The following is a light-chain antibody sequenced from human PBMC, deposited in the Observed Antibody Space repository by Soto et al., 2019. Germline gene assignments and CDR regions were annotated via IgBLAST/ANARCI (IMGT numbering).Light chain of an antibody. V-gene: IGLV1-40*01. J-gene: IGLJ1*01. CDR2: GNS. Sequence: QSVLTQPPSVSGAPGQRVTISCTGSSSNIRAGYDVHWYQQLPGTAPKLLIYGNSNRPSGVPDRFSGSKSGTSASLAITGLQAEDEADYYCQSYDSSLSPYVFGTGTKVTVL. CDR1: SSNIRAGYD. CDR3: QSYDSSLSPYV.